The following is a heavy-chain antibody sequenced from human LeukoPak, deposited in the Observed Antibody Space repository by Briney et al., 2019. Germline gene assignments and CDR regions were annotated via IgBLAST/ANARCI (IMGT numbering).Heavy chain of an antibody. J-gene: IGHJ6*02. Sequence: PSETLSLTCTVSGGSISYYYWSWIRQSPGKGLAGIGYVYYSGTTNYNPSLKGRVTISVDPSKNQFSLQLRSVTAADTAVYYCAREDPQSRVPEGMDVWGQGTTVTVSS. CDR3: AREDPQSRVPEGMDV. V-gene: IGHV4-59*01. CDR1: GGSISYYY. CDR2: VYYSGTT. D-gene: IGHD4/OR15-4a*01.